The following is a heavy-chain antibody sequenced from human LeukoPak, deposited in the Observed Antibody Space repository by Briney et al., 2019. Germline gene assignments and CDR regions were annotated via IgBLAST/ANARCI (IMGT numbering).Heavy chain of an antibody. V-gene: IGHV3-30*18. D-gene: IGHD3-9*01. CDR2: ISYDGSNK. CDR3: AKVELRYFDWSPPDY. CDR1: GFTFSSYG. Sequence: PGGSLRLSCAASGFTFSSYGMHWVRQAPGKGLERVAVISYDGSNKYYADSVKGRFTISRDNSKNTLYLQMNSLTAEDTAVYYCAKVELRYFDWSPPDYWGQGTLVTVSS. J-gene: IGHJ4*02.